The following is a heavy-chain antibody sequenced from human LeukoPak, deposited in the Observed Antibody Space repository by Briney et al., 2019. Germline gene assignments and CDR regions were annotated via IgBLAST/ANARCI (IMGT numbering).Heavy chain of an antibody. CDR1: GGSISSYY. Sequence: SETLSLTCTVSGGSISSYYWSWIRQPPGEGLEWIGYIYYSGSTNYSPSLKSRVTISVDTSKNQFSLKLSSVTAADTAVYYCARVFDSSSWYGVYYYYYGMDVWGQGTTVTVSS. CDR3: ARVFDSSSWYGVYYYYYGMDV. V-gene: IGHV4-59*01. CDR2: IYYSGST. D-gene: IGHD6-13*01. J-gene: IGHJ6*02.